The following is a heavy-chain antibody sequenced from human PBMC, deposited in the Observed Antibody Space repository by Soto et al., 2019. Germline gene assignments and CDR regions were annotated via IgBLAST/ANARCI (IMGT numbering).Heavy chain of an antibody. J-gene: IGHJ5*02. Sequence: QVQLVQSGAEVKKPGASVKVSCKVSGYTLTELSMHWVRQAPGKGLEWMGGFDPEDGETIYAQKFQGRVTMTEATSTDTAYMELSSLSSEDTAVYYCATEAAYGSGQVWFAPWGQGTLVTVS. D-gene: IGHD6-19*01. CDR1: GYTLTELS. CDR2: FDPEDGET. V-gene: IGHV1-24*01. CDR3: ATEAAYGSGQVWFAP.